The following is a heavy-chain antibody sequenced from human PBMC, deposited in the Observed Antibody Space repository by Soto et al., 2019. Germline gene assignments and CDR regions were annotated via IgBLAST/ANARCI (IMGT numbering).Heavy chain of an antibody. CDR2: IFHSGST. CDR3: ARLFCSSSSCLTPSWFDP. D-gene: IGHD2-2*01. V-gene: IGHV4-4*02. CDR1: GGSISSNNW. J-gene: IGHJ5*02. Sequence: QVQLQESGPGLVKPSGTLSLTCAVSGGSISSNNWWSWVRQAPGPGLEWIGDIFHSGSTNYNPSRKSRVTISVDKSKNQFSLKLSSVTAADTAMYYCARLFCSSSSCLTPSWFDPWGQGTLVTVSS.